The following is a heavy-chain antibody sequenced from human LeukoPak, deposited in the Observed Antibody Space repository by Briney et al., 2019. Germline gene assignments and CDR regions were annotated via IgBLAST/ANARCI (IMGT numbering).Heavy chain of an antibody. D-gene: IGHD4-11*01. CDR3: ARLDSNYDGDY. V-gene: IGHV4-39*01. CDR1: GGSFTNSHYF. J-gene: IGHJ4*02. Sequence: SETLSLTCTVSGGSFTNSHYFWGWIRRPPGKGLEWIANIYHTGTTHYNPSLKSRVTISVDSSKNQFSLKLSSVTAADTAVYYCARLDSNYDGDYWGQGTLVTVSS. CDR2: IYHTGTT.